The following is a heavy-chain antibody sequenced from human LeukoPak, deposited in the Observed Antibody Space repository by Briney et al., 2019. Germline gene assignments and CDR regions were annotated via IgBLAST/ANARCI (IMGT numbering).Heavy chain of an antibody. CDR3: ARDLGRITIN. J-gene: IGHJ4*02. Sequence: GGSLRLSCAASGFTFSNYYMYWVRQAPGKGLEWVSSISTSSAYIYYADSVKGRFTISRDNAKNTLYLQMNSLRAEDTAVYYCARDLGRITINWGQGTLVTVSS. CDR2: ISTSSAYI. D-gene: IGHD3-10*01. V-gene: IGHV3-21*04. CDR1: GFTFSNYY.